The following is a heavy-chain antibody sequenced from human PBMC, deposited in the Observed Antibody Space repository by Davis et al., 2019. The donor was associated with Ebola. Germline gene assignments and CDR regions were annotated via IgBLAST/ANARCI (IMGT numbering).Heavy chain of an antibody. D-gene: IGHD5-18*01. CDR1: GFTFSGSG. CDR2: IRSKANNYAT. Sequence: PGGSLRLSCVGSGFTFSGSGMHWVRQASGKGLEWVGRIRSKANNYATAYAESLRGRFIISRDDSRNTAYLQMSTLKAEDTAVYYCTMAMASTFYMDVWGQGTTVTVSS. J-gene: IGHJ6*02. V-gene: IGHV3-73*01. CDR3: TMAMASTFYMDV.